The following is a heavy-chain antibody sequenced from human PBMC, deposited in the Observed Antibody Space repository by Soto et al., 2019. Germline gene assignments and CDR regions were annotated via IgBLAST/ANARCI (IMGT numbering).Heavy chain of an antibody. CDR3: ARTLGGDTAMVTPRNWFDP. V-gene: IGHV3-23*01. CDR2: ITATGGST. Sequence: EVQLLQSGGGLVQPGGSLRLSCEASEFTFTNYAMNWVRQGPGKGLEWVSAITATGGSTFYAHSVKGRFTISRDNSKNTLYLQMNSLRAEDTAVYFCARTLGGDTAMVTPRNWFDPWGQGTLVTVSS. J-gene: IGHJ5*02. CDR1: EFTFTNYA. D-gene: IGHD5-18*01.